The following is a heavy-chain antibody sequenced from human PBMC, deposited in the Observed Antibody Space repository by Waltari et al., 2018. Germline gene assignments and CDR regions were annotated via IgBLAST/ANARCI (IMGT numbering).Heavy chain of an antibody. CDR3: ARSSGRGWLYDAFDI. D-gene: IGHD6-19*01. V-gene: IGHV3-20*03. CDR2: INWNGGST. J-gene: IGHJ3*02. Sequence: GKGLEWVSGINWNGGSTGYADSVKGRFTISRDNAKNSLYLQMNSLRAEDTALYYCARSSGRGWLYDAFDIWGQGTMVTVSS.